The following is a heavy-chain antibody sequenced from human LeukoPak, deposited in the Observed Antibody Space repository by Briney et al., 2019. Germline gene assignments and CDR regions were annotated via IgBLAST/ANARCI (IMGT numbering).Heavy chain of an antibody. CDR2: ISSSSSYI. Sequence: GGSLRLSCAASGFTFSSHSMNWVRQAPGKGLEWVSSISSSSSYIYYADSVKGRFTISRDNAKNSLYLQMNSLRAEDTAVYYCARGSEILWFGELTKPYYFDYWGQGILVTVSS. J-gene: IGHJ4*02. CDR1: GFTFSSHS. CDR3: ARGSEILWFGELTKPYYFDY. V-gene: IGHV3-21*01. D-gene: IGHD3-10*01.